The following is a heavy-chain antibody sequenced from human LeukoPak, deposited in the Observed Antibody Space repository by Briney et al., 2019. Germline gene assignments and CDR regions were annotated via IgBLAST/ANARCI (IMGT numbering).Heavy chain of an antibody. CDR3: AKDPVLRYFDWLLSSWFDP. D-gene: IGHD3-9*01. Sequence: PGGSLRLSCAASGFTFSSYAMSWVRQAPGKGLEWVSAISGSGGSTHYADSVKGRFTISRDNSKNTLYLQMNSLRAEDTAVYYCAKDPVLRYFDWLLSSWFDPWGQGTLVTVSS. J-gene: IGHJ5*02. CDR2: ISGSGGST. CDR1: GFTFSSYA. V-gene: IGHV3-23*01.